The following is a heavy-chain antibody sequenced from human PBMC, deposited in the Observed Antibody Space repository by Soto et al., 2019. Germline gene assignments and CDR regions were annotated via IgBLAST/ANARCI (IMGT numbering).Heavy chain of an antibody. Sequence: GGPLTLSWAPSGFTFSNYSMNLLRQAPGKGLEWVSSISSSSSYIYYADSVKGRFTISRDNAKNSLYLQMNSLRAEDTAVYYCARDLTTLAFDIWGQGTMVTVSS. D-gene: IGHD4-17*01. V-gene: IGHV3-21*01. J-gene: IGHJ3*02. CDR3: ARDLTTLAFDI. CDR2: ISSSSSYI. CDR1: GFTFSNYS.